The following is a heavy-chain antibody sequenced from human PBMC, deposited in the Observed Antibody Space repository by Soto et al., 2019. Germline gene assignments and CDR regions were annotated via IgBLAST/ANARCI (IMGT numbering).Heavy chain of an antibody. CDR2: VYYTGST. J-gene: IGHJ4*02. D-gene: IGHD6-19*01. CDR3: ARSVAVPGAHIDY. CDR1: GGSISGSY. V-gene: IGHV4-59*01. Sequence: QVQLQESGPGLVKPSETLSLTCSVSGGSISGSYWSWIRQSPGKGLEWLGYVYYTGSTNYSPSLRSRVSISVDTSKNEFSLRLSSVTAADTAVYFCARSVAVPGAHIDYWGQGTQVTDSS.